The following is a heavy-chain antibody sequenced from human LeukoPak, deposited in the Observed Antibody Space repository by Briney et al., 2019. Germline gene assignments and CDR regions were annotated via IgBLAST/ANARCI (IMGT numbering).Heavy chain of an antibody. D-gene: IGHD6-19*01. J-gene: IGHJ4*02. CDR3: AKDESSGWSHAVI. CDR1: GFTFSRIG. Sequence: GGSLRLSCAASGFTFSRIGMHWVRQAPGKGLEWVAVISYDGSTKYYLDSVKGRFTISRDNSKNTVSLQMDSLRVEDTAVYYCAKDESSGWSHAVIWGQGTLVAVSS. V-gene: IGHV3-30*18. CDR2: ISYDGSTK.